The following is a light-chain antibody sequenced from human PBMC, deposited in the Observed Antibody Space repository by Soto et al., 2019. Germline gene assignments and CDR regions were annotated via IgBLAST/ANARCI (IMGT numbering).Light chain of an antibody. Sequence: EIVMTQSPATLSVSPGERATLSCRASQSVSSNLAWYQQKPGQAPRLLIYGASTRATGIPARFSGSGSGTEFTLTISSLQSEDFAVYYCQRGTFGQGT. CDR3: QRGT. CDR2: GAS. J-gene: IGKJ1*01. CDR1: QSVSSN. V-gene: IGKV3-15*01.